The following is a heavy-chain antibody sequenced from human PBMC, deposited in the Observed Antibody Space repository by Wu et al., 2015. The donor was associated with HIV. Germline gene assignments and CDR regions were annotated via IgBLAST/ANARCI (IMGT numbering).Heavy chain of an antibody. CDR2: INPNSGGT. J-gene: IGHJ4*02. Sequence: QVQLVQSGAEVKKPGSSVKVSCKASGGTFNSDAVSWVRQAPGEGLEWMGWINPNSGGTNYAQKFQGRVTMTRDTSISTAYMELSRLRSDDTAVYYCARDLAGIAAAGTGFDYWGQGTLVTVSS. D-gene: IGHD6-13*01. CDR1: GGTFNSDA. V-gene: IGHV1-2*02. CDR3: ARDLAGIAAAGTGFDY.